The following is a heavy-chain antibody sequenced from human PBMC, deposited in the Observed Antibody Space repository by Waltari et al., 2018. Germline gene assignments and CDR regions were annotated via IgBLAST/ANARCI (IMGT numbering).Heavy chain of an antibody. CDR1: GGSFSGYY. Sequence: QVQLQQWGAGLLKPSETLSLTCAVYGGSFSGYYWSWIRKPPGKGLEWIGEINHSGSTNSNPSLKSLVTISLDTSKNQFSLKLSSVTAADTAVYYCARGISFDYWGQGTLVTVSS. CDR3: ARGISFDY. J-gene: IGHJ4*02. V-gene: IGHV4-34*01. CDR2: INHSGST.